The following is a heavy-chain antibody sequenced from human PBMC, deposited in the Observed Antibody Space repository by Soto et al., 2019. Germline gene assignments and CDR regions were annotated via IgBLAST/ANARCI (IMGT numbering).Heavy chain of an antibody. CDR2: VHPETGST. Sequence: QVQLVQSGAEVKEPGASVKVSCKGSGYSFRSYDITWVRQAPGQWLEWMGWVHPETGSTGYAQRFKGRVSMTSDTSRNTTSLELSDLRVEDTAVYYCARGRVPADWLDPWGQGTLLTVSS. J-gene: IGHJ5*02. V-gene: IGHV1-8*02. CDR3: ARGRVPADWLDP. CDR1: GYSFRSYD.